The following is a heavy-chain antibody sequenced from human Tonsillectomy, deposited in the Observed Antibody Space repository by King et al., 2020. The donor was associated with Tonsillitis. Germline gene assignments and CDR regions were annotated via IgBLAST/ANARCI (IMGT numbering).Heavy chain of an antibody. Sequence: VQLQQWGAGLLKPSEALSLTCAAYGGSFSDYYWAWIRQPPGKGLEWIGEINHSGSTNYIPSLKSRVTLEIYTSKNQISLELRSVTAADTAVYYCARGRGDIAAAGTDYCSMDVWGKGTTVTVSS. J-gene: IGHJ6*03. V-gene: IGHV4-34*01. CDR1: GGSFSDYY. CDR3: ARGRGDIAAAGTDYCSMDV. CDR2: INHSGST. D-gene: IGHD6-13*01.